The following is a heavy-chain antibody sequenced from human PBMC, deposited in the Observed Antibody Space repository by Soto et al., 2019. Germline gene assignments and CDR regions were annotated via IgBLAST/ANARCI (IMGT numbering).Heavy chain of an antibody. CDR3: VKDDYGDFYYYYYYGMDV. CDR2: ISSNGGST. J-gene: IGHJ6*02. V-gene: IGHV3-64D*08. Sequence: GGSLRLSCSASGFTFSSYAMHWVRQAPGKGLQYVSAISSNGGSTYYADSVKGRFTISRDNSKNTLYLQMSSLRAEDTAVYYCVKDDYGDFYYYYYYGMDVWGQGTTVTVSS. CDR1: GFTFSSYA. D-gene: IGHD4-17*01.